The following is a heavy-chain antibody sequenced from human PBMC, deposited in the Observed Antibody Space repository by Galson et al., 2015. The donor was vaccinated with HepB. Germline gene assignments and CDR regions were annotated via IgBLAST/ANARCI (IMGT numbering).Heavy chain of an antibody. J-gene: IGHJ3*02. CDR3: ARDLTGYCSSTSCYDAFDI. CDR1: GGTFSSYA. CDR2: IIPIFGTA. D-gene: IGHD2-2*01. Sequence: SVKVSCKASGGTFSSYAISWVRQAPGQGLEWMGGIIPIFGTANYAQKFQGRVTITADESTSTAYMELSSLRSEDTAVYYCARDLTGYCSSTSCYDAFDIWGQGTMVTVSS. V-gene: IGHV1-69*13.